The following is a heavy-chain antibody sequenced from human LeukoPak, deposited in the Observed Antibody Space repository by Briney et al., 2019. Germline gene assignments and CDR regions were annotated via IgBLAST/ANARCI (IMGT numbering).Heavy chain of an antibody. Sequence: SETLSLTCTVSGGSVISGSHYWSWIRQPPGKGLEWIGYIYYSGSTNYNPSLKSRVTISVDTSKNQFSLKLSSVTAADTAVYYCARGPTRYYCDYWGERPRDSVSS. CDR3: ARGPTRYYCDY. J-gene: IGHJ4*02. CDR2: IYYSGST. CDR1: GGSVISGSHY. V-gene: IGHV4-61*01.